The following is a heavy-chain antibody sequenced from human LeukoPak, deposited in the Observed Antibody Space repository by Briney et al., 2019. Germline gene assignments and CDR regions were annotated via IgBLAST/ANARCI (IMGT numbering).Heavy chain of an antibody. Sequence: ASVKVSCKASGGTFSSYAISWVRQAPGQGLEWMGRIIPILGIANYAQKFQGRVTITADKSTSTAYMELSSLRSEDTAVYYCARKVGVVFTLDGHLTNDYWGQGTLVTVSS. CDR3: ARKVGVVFTLDGHLTNDY. J-gene: IGHJ4*02. V-gene: IGHV1-69*04. D-gene: IGHD3-3*01. CDR2: IIPILGIA. CDR1: GGTFSSYA.